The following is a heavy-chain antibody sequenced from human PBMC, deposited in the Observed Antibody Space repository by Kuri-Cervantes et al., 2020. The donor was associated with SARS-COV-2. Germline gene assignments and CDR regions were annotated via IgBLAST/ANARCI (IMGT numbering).Heavy chain of an antibody. CDR2: ISSSGSTI. V-gene: IGHV3-11*04. CDR1: GFTFSDYY. J-gene: IGHJ3*02. CDR3: ARDPAVPAAHNDAFDI. Sequence: GESLKISCAASGFTFSDYYMSWIRQAPGKGLEWVSYISSSGSTIYYADSVKGRFTISRDNAKNSLYLQMNSLRAEDTAVYYCARDPAVPAAHNDAFDIWGQGTMVTVSS. D-gene: IGHD2-2*01.